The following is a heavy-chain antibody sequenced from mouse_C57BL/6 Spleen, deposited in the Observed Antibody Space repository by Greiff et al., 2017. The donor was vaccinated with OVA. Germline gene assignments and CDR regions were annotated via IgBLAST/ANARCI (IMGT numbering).Heavy chain of an antibody. J-gene: IGHJ4*01. CDR1: GYTFTDYY. V-gene: IGHV1-26*01. Sequence: EVQLQQSGPELVKPGASVKISCKASGYTFTDYYMNWVKQSHGKSLEWIGDINPNNGGTSYNQKFKGKATLTVDKSSSTAYMELRSLTSEDSAVYYCARSGYLYGTYAMDYWGQGTSVTVSS. D-gene: IGHD2-1*01. CDR3: ARSGYLYGTYAMDY. CDR2: INPNNGGT.